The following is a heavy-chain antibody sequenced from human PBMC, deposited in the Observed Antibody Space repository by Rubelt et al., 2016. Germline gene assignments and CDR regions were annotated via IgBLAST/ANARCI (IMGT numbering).Heavy chain of an antibody. CDR1: GFTFSSYS. V-gene: IGHV3-48*04. J-gene: IGHJ4*02. D-gene: IGHD6-19*01. CDR3: ARALASSAWQDFAY. CDR2: ISTSSSTI. Sequence: AASGFTFSSYSMNWVRQAPGRGLEWVSYISTSSSTIYYADSVKGRFTISRDNAKNSLYLQMNSLRAEDTAVYYCARALASSAWQDFAYWGQGTLVTVSS.